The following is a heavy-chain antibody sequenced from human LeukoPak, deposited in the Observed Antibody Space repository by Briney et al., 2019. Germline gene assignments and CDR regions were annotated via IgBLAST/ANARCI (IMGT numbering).Heavy chain of an antibody. CDR1: GFTFKDYG. J-gene: IGHJ6*02. D-gene: IGHD1-26*01. Sequence: GGSRKLSCAATGFTFKDYGMHWDRQPPGKGLEWVSGINWEGGGTHYADSVKGRFTISRDNAKNSLYLQMTSLRPEDTALYYCAKHLRATNTYIFFGLDVWGQGTTVTVSS. CDR3: AKHLRATNTYIFFGLDV. V-gene: IGHV3-9*01. CDR2: INWEGGGT.